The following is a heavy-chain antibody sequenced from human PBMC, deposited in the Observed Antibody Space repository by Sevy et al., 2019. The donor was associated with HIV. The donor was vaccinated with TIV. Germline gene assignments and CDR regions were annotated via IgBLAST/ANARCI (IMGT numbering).Heavy chain of an antibody. CDR3: AGDQKGKYSGSDGAGYYGMDV. V-gene: IGHV3-21*01. D-gene: IGHD5-12*01. CDR1: GFSFNTYS. J-gene: IGHJ6*02. Sequence: GGSLRLSCTASGFSFNTYSMNWVRQGPGKGLEWVSSISSSGNYIYYADSVKGRITISRDNAKHSPYLQKNSMRAEDTAVYYWAGDQKGKYSGSDGAGYYGMDVWGQGTTVTVSS. CDR2: ISSSGNYI.